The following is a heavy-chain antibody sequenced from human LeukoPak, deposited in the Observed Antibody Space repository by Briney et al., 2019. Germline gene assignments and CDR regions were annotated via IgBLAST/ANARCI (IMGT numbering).Heavy chain of an antibody. D-gene: IGHD6-13*01. CDR2: ISSSGSTI. V-gene: IGHV3-48*03. CDR3: AREPSYSSSWYTSCDY. CDR1: GFTFSSYE. J-gene: IGHJ4*02. Sequence: GGSLRLSCAASGFTFSSYEMNWVRQAPGKGLEWVSYISSSGSTIYYADSVKGRFTIPRDNAKNSLYLQMNSLRAEDTAVYYCAREPSYSSSWYTSCDYWGQGTLVTVSS.